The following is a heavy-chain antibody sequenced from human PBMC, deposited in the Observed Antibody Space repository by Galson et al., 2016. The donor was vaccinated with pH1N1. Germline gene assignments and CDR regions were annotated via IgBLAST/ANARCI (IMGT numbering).Heavy chain of an antibody. J-gene: IGHJ4*02. CDR3: ERGFRDSSGYYCSDY. D-gene: IGHD3-22*01. V-gene: IGHV3-7*01. CDR2: IKQDGSEK. Sequence: SLRLSCAASGFTFSSYWMSWVRQAPGKGLEWVANIKQDGSEKYYVDSLKGRFTISRDNAKNSLYLQMNSLRAEDTAVYYCERGFRDSSGYYCSDYWGQGTLVTVSS. CDR1: GFTFSSYW.